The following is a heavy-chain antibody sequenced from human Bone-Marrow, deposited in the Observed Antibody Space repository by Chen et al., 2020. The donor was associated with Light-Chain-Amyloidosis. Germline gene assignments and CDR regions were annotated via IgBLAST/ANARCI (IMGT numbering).Heavy chain of an antibody. D-gene: IGHD6-19*01. V-gene: IGHV3-11*06. CDR3: ARGWDSGWSYFDN. CDR2: FDSRSTYR. CDR1: GLSFSDKY. J-gene: IGHJ4*02. Sequence: QVQLVESGGGLVKPGGSLRLSCAASGLSFSDKYMTWIRQTAGKGLECVAYFDSRSTYRNYADSAKGRFTISRDNAKNSLYLQMNSLRVEDTGVYYCARGWDSGWSYFDNWGQGTLVTVSS.